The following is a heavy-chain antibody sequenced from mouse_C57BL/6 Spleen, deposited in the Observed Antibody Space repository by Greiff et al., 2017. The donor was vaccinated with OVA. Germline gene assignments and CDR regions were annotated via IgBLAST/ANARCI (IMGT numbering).Heavy chain of an antibody. J-gene: IGHJ1*03. CDR2: IWSDGST. CDR1: GFSLTSYC. Sequence: VQLVESGPGLVAPSQSLSITCTVSGFSLTSYCVHWVRQPPGKGLEWLVVIWSDGSTTSTSALKSRLSSSKEKSKSQVFLKMNSLQTDDTAMYYCARHWYFDVWGTGTTVTVSS. V-gene: IGHV2-6-1*01. CDR3: ARHWYFDV.